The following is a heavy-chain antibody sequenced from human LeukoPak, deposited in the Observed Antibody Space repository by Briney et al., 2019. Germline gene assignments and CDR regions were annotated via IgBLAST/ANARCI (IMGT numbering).Heavy chain of an antibody. CDR1: GGTFSSYA. V-gene: IGHV1-3*01. CDR2: INAGNGNT. J-gene: IGHJ6*02. D-gene: IGHD3-3*01. Sequence: ASVKVSCKASGGTFSSYAISWVRQAPGQRLEWMGWINAGNGNTKYSQKFQGRVTITRDTSASTAYMELSSLRSEDTAVYYCASTYPTNYDFWSGYPTNYGMDVWGQGTTVTVSS. CDR3: ASTYPTNYDFWSGYPTNYGMDV.